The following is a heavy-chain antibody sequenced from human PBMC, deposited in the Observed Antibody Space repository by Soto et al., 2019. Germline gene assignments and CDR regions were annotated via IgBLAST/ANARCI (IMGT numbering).Heavy chain of an antibody. J-gene: IGHJ6*02. V-gene: IGHV4-39*01. Sequence: SDTLSLTCTVSGGPIRSTTYYWGWLLHPPGPGLEWIGTIPYIGSTFYHPSLDSRVIISVDTSKNQFSLKLSSVTAADTAVYYCARHELLWFGELQSRYYYYGMAVWGQATTVT. D-gene: IGHD3-10*01. CDR2: IPYIGST. CDR3: ARHELLWFGELQSRYYYYGMAV. CDR1: GGPIRSTTYY.